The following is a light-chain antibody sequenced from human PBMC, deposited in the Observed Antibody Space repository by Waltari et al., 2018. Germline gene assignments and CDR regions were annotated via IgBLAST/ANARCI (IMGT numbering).Light chain of an antibody. Sequence: QGVLTQPPSASATPGQRVTISCSGSDSNIAVNYVYWYQQVPGRAPKLLIFSNSQRPSGVPDRFSGSKSGTSASLAITGLRSEDDAYYYCAAWDDALSGSLVFGGGTKLTVL. CDR2: SNS. J-gene: IGLJ2*01. CDR1: DSNIAVNY. CDR3: AAWDDALSGSLV. V-gene: IGLV1-47*01.